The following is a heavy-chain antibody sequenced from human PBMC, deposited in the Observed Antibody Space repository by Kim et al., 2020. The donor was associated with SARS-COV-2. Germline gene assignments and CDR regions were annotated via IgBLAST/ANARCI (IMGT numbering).Heavy chain of an antibody. CDR1: GGSISSSSYY. CDR3: ARHLDDTTGTSGVDY. J-gene: IGHJ4*02. V-gene: IGHV4-39*01. Sequence: SETLSLTCTVSGGSISSSSYYWGWIRQPPGKGLEWIGSIYYSGSTYYNPSLKSRVTISVDTSKNQFSLKLSSVTAADTAVYYCARHLDDTTGTSGVDYWGQGTLVTVSS. CDR2: IYYSGST. D-gene: IGHD1-1*01.